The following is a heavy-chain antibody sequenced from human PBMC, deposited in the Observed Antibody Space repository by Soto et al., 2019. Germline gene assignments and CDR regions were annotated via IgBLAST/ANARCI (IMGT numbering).Heavy chain of an antibody. Sequence: ASVKVSCKASGYTFTSYYMHWVRQAPGQGLEWMGIINPSGGSTSYAQKFQGRVTMTRDTSTSTVYMELSSLRSEDTAVYYCARDRETSSSGWYEYYGMDVWGQGTTVTVSS. J-gene: IGHJ6*02. V-gene: IGHV1-46*01. D-gene: IGHD6-19*01. CDR1: GYTFTSYY. CDR2: INPSGGST. CDR3: ARDRETSSSGWYEYYGMDV.